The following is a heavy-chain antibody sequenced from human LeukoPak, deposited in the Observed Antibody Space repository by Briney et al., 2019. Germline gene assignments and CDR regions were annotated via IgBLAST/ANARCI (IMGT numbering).Heavy chain of an antibody. V-gene: IGHV3-7*04. CDR3: ARDNSRNDLEY. Sequence: PGGSLRLSCGASGFTFDSYWMNWVRQAPGKGLQWVANINQDGSQQHYVDSVKGRFTISRDNAKNSLYLQINSLRADDTAVYYCARDNSRNDLEYWGQGTLVTVSS. D-gene: IGHD1-1*01. CDR2: INQDGSQQ. CDR1: GFTFDSYW. J-gene: IGHJ4*02.